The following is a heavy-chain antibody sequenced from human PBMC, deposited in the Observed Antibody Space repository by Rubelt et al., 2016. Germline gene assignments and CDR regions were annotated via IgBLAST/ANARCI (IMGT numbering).Heavy chain of an antibody. CDR2: ISGSGGST. D-gene: IGHD6-13*01. J-gene: IGHJ5*02. CDR3: ARRVELAAAGLDP. Sequence: PGGSLRLSCAASGFTFSSYAMSWVRQAPGKGLEWVSAISGSGGSTYYADSVKGRFTISRDNAKNSLYLQMNSLRAEDTAVYYCARRVELAAAGLDPWGQGTLVTVSS. V-gene: IGHV3-23*01. CDR1: GFTFSSYA.